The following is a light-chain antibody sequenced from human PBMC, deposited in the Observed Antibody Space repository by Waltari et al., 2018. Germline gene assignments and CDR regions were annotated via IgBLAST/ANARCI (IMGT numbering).Light chain of an antibody. Sequence: SSELTQDPAVSVALGQTVRITCQGDSLRSYYASWYQQKPGQAPVLVIYGKNNRPSGIPDRFSGSTSGNTASLTISGAHAEDEADYYCNSRDTSGNHVVFGGGTKLTV. CDR3: NSRDTSGNHVV. J-gene: IGLJ2*01. CDR1: SLRSYY. CDR2: GKN. V-gene: IGLV3-19*01.